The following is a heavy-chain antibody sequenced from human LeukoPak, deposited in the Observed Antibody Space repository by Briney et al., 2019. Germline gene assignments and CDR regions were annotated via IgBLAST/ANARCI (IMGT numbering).Heavy chain of an antibody. J-gene: IGHJ4*02. CDR3: AKGIYDSSGYYYDY. CDR2: ITSSGAAT. CDR1: GFTFSSYA. V-gene: IGHV3-23*01. Sequence: GGSLRLSCAASGFTFSSYAMSWVRQAPGKGLEWVSSITSSGAATYYADSVKGRFTISRDNSDNTLYLQMNSLRAEDTAVYYCAKGIYDSSGYYYDYWGQGTLVTVSS. D-gene: IGHD3-22*01.